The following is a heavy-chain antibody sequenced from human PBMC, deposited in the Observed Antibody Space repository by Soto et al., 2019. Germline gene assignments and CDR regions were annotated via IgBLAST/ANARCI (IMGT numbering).Heavy chain of an antibody. Sequence: GASVKVSCKASGGTFSSYAISGVRQAPGQGLEWMGGIIPIFGTANYAQKFQGRVTITADKSTSTAYMELSSLRSEDTAVYYCARDAGYGGYFDYWGQGTLVTVYS. D-gene: IGHD4-17*01. CDR1: GGTFSSYA. CDR2: IIPIFGTA. V-gene: IGHV1-69*06. CDR3: ARDAGYGGYFDY. J-gene: IGHJ4*02.